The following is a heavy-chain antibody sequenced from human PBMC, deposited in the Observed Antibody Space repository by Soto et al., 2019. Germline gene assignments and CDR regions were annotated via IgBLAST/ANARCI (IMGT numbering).Heavy chain of an antibody. CDR1: GFTFSGSA. J-gene: IGHJ6*02. CDR3: NSVNGGNSYYYYGMDV. CDR2: IRSKANSYAT. Sequence: PGGFLRLSCAASGFTFSGSAMHWVRQASGKGLEWVGRIRSKANSYATAYAASVKGRFTISRDDSKNTAYLQMNSLKTEDTAVYYCNSVNGGNSYYYYGMDVWGQGTTVTVSS. D-gene: IGHD2-21*02. V-gene: IGHV3-73*01.